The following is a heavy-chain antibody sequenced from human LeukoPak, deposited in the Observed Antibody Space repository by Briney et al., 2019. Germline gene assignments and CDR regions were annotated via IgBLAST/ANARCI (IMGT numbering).Heavy chain of an antibody. CDR2: IYYSGST. CDR1: GGSISSSSYY. Sequence: SETLSLTCTVSGGSISSSSYYWGWIRQPPGKGLEWIGSIYYSGSTYYNPSLKSRVTISVDTSKNQFSLKLSSVTAADTAVYYCARDRYYEGGANHWFDPWGQGILVTVSS. CDR3: ARDRYYEGGANHWFDP. V-gene: IGHV4-39*07. J-gene: IGHJ5*02. D-gene: IGHD4/OR15-4a*01.